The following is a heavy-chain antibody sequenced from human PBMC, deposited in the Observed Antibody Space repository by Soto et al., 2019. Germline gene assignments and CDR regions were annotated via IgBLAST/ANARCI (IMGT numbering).Heavy chain of an antibody. J-gene: IGHJ6*02. CDR2: IIPIFGTP. CDR3: AIDTVPAAISDGMDV. CDR1: GGTFSSYL. D-gene: IGHD2-2*02. Sequence: QVQLVQSGAEVKKPGSSVKVSCKAFGGTFSSYLISWVRQAPGQGLEWMGGIIPIFGTPNYAQKFQGRVTITADESTTTVYMKLSSLRSEDTAVYYCAIDTVPAAISDGMDVWGQGTTVTVSS. V-gene: IGHV1-69*01.